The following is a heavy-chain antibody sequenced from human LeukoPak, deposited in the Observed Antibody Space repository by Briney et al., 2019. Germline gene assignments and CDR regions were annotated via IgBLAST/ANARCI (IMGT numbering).Heavy chain of an antibody. CDR3: ARARLPYYYYYGMDV. Sequence: SETLSLTCTVSGGSISSYYWSWIRQPPGKGLEWIGYIYYSGSTNYNPSLKSRVTISVDTSKNQFSLKLGSVTAADTAVYYCARARLPYYYYYGMDVWGQGTTVTVSS. CDR2: IYYSGST. CDR1: GGSISSYY. V-gene: IGHV4-59*01. J-gene: IGHJ6*02.